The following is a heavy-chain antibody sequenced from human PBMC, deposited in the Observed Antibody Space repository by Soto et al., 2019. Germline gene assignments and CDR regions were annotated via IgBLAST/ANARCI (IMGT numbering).Heavy chain of an antibody. Sequence: EVQLVESGGGLVKPGGSLRLSCAASGFTFTNAWMNWVRQAPGKGLEWVGRIKSKIDGGTTDNAAPVKGRFTISRDESKDTMYLQMNSLKTEDTAVYYCTTVFNYEEPYWVHGTLVTVSS. J-gene: IGHJ4*01. CDR3: TTVFNYEEPY. D-gene: IGHD4-4*01. CDR1: GFTFTNAW. V-gene: IGHV3-15*07. CDR2: IKSKIDGGTT.